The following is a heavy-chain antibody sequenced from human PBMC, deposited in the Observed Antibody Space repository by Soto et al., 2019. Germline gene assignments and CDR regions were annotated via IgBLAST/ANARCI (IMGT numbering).Heavy chain of an antibody. V-gene: IGHV3-15*01. CDR2: IKSKADGGTT. J-gene: IGHJ6*03. D-gene: IGHD2-2*01. Sequence: EVQLVESGGGLVKPGGSLRLSCAASGFTFSNAWMSWVRQAPGKGLEWVGRIKSKADGGTTDYAAPVKGRFTISRDDSKDTLYLQMNNLKTEDTAVYYRTTDRVPGAMVYYYYYMDVWGQGTTVTVSS. CDR3: TTDRVPGAMVYYYYYMDV. CDR1: GFTFSNAW.